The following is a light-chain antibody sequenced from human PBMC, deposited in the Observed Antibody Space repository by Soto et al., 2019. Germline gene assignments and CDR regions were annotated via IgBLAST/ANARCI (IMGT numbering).Light chain of an antibody. CDR2: GAS. CDR1: QSVSSSY. V-gene: IGKV3-20*01. J-gene: IGKJ1*01. CDR3: QVYGSSLTT. Sequence: EIVLTQSPVTLSLSPGERATLSCRASQSVSSSYLAWYQQKPGQAPRLLIHGASSRATGIPDRFSGSGSGTDFTLTISTLEPEDFAVYYCQVYGSSLTTFGQGTKVDIK.